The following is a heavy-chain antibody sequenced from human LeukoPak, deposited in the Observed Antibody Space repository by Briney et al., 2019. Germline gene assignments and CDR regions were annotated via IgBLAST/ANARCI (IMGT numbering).Heavy chain of an antibody. CDR3: ARVWRGIASPYHGMDV. J-gene: IGHJ6*02. V-gene: IGHV3-13*01. CDR2: VGTNEDT. D-gene: IGHD6-13*01. CDR1: GFSFSTYD. Sequence: QSGGSLRLSCVASGFSFSTYDMYWVRQAAGRGPEWVSAVGTNEDTYYLASVKGRFTVSRENGKNSSYLLMNSLRVEDTAVYYCARVWRGIASPYHGMDVWGQGTAVTVSS.